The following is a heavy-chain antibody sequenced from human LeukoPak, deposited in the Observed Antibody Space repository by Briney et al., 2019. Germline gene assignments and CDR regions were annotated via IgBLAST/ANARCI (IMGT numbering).Heavy chain of an antibody. D-gene: IGHD3-16*01. Sequence: GGSLRLSCAASGFTFSSYAMHWVRQAPGKGLEWVAVISYDGSNKYYADSVKGRFTISRDNSKNTLYLQMNSLRAEDTAVYYCARSHAPYDYVWGSSDHWGQGTLVTVSS. V-gene: IGHV3-30*04. CDR3: ARSHAPYDYVWGSSDH. J-gene: IGHJ4*02. CDR2: ISYDGSNK. CDR1: GFTFSSYA.